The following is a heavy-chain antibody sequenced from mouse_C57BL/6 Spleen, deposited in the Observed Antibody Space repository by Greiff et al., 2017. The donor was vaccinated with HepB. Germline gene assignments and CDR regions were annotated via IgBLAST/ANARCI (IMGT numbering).Heavy chain of an antibody. CDR2: ISDGGSYT. CDR3: AREGRRDAMDY. J-gene: IGHJ4*01. V-gene: IGHV5-4*01. CDR1: GFTFSSYA. Sequence: EAQGVESGGGLVKPGGSLKLSCAASGFTFSSYAMSWVRQTPEKRLEWVATISDGGSYTYYPDNVKGRFTISRDNAKNNLYLQMSHLKSEDTAMYYCAREGRRDAMDYWGQGTSVTVSS.